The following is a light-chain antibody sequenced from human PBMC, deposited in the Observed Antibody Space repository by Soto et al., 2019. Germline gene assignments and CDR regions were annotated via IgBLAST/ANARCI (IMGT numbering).Light chain of an antibody. CDR3: SLYTSSSTL. Sequence: QSAVTQPPWVSGSPGQSVTISCTGTSSDVGSYNRVSWYQQPPGTAPKLMIYEVSNRPSGVPDRFSGSKSGNTASLTISGLQAEDEADYYCSLYTSSSTLFGGGTKLTVL. J-gene: IGLJ2*01. CDR2: EVS. CDR1: SSDVGSYNR. V-gene: IGLV2-18*01.